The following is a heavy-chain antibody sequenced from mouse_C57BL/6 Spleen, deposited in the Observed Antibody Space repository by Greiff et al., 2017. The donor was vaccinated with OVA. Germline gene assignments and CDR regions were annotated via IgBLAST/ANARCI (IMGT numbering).Heavy chain of an antibody. J-gene: IGHJ4*01. V-gene: IGHV1-26*01. Sequence: EVKLQQSGPELVKPGASVKISCKASGYTFTDYYMNWVKQSHGKSLEWIGDINPNNGGTSYNQKFKGKATLTVDKSSSTAYMELRSLTSEDSAVYYCARRDGYYDYAMDYWGQGTSVTVSS. CDR2: INPNNGGT. CDR3: ARRDGYYDYAMDY. D-gene: IGHD2-3*01. CDR1: GYTFTDYY.